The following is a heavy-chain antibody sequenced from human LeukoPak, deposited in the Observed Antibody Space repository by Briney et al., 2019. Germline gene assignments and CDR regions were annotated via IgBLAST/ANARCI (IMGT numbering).Heavy chain of an antibody. CDR2: IYYSGST. V-gene: IGHV4-61*01. CDR1: GGSVSSGSYS. Sequence: SETLSLTCTVSGGSVSSGSYSWSWIRQPPGKGLEWIGYIYYSGSTNYNPSLKSRVTIPEDTSKNQFSLKLSSVTAADTAVYYCARVTYYFDYWGQGTLVTVSS. J-gene: IGHJ4*02. CDR3: ARVTYYFDY.